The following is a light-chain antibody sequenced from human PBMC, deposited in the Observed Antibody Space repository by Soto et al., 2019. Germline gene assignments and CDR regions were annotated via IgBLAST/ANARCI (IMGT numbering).Light chain of an antibody. CDR1: QDIATH. Sequence: DSQMTQSPSSLSASVGDRVTITCQASQDIATHLNWYQQKPGKAPKLLIYDTSNWETGVPSRFSGGGSGTDFRFTINSLQPEEIATYYCRHYKNVPFTCGQGPKLEI. J-gene: IGKJ2*01. CDR2: DTS. CDR3: RHYKNVPFT. V-gene: IGKV1-33*01.